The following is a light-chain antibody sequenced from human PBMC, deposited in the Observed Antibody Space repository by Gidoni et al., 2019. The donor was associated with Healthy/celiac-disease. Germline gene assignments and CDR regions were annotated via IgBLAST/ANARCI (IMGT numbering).Light chain of an antibody. Sequence: DIVMTQSPDSLAVSLGERATINCKSSQSVLYSSNNKKYLSWYQQKPGQPPKLLIYWAPTRESVVPDRFSGSGSGTDFTLTISSLQAEDVAVYYCQQYYSTPRTFGQGTKVEIK. CDR1: QSVLYSSNNKKY. J-gene: IGKJ1*01. CDR2: WAP. CDR3: QQYYSTPRT. V-gene: IGKV4-1*01.